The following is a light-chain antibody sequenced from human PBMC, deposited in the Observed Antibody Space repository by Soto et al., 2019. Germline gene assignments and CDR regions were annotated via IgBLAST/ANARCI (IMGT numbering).Light chain of an antibody. CDR3: QSYDSSLSGWV. V-gene: IGLV1-40*01. CDR2: VNR. CDR1: SSNIGAGYD. Sequence: QSVLTQPPSVSGAPGQRVTISCTGSSSNIGAGYDVHWYQQLPGTAPKLLIFVNRNRPSGVPDRFSGSKSGTSASLAITGLQAEDEADYYCQSYDSSLSGWVFGGGTKLTVL. J-gene: IGLJ3*02.